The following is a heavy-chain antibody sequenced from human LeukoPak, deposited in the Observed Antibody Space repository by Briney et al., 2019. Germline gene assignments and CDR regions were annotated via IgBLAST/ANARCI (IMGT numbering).Heavy chain of an antibody. J-gene: IGHJ4*02. D-gene: IGHD3-22*01. CDR2: ITPMFGTA. CDR3: AREWGLESSGYYYAY. CDR1: GGTFSRFT. Sequence: GASVTVSCKASGGTFSRFTISWVRQAPGQGFEWMGGITPMFGTANFAQKFQGRVSITADESTSTAFMELSSLRSEDTAVYYCAREWGLESSGYYYAYWGQGTLVTVSS. V-gene: IGHV1-69*13.